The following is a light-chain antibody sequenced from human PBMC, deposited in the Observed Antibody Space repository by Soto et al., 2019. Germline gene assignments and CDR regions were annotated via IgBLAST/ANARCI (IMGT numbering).Light chain of an antibody. CDR2: EVT. Sequence: SVLTQHASLSGSPGQSIAISCSGSISDLGIYNYVSWYQQHPGKVPKLIIFEVTNRPSGVSNRFSGSKSGNTASLTISGLQAEDEADYYCSSYTTSSTRVFGTGTKVTVL. V-gene: IGLV2-14*01. CDR3: SSYTTSSTRV. CDR1: ISDLGIYNY. J-gene: IGLJ1*01.